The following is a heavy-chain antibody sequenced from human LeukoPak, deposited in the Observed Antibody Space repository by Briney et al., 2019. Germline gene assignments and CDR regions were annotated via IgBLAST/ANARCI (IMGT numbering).Heavy chain of an antibody. CDR3: AKGPLITMVRGVISAFDI. J-gene: IGHJ3*02. Sequence: GGSLRLSCEASGFTFGSHAMYWVRQAPGKGLEWVAGIFGSGGSPHYADSVKGRFTISRDNPRNTVYLQMNSLRAEDTAVYYCAKGPLITMVRGVISAFDIWGQGTMVTVSS. V-gene: IGHV3-23*01. CDR1: GFTFGSHA. CDR2: IFGSGGSP. D-gene: IGHD3-10*01.